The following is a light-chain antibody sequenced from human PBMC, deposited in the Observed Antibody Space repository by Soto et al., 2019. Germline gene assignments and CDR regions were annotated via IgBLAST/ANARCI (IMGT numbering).Light chain of an antibody. J-gene: IGKJ3*01. CDR3: QQYYSYPGFT. CDR2: AAS. V-gene: IGKV1-8*01. CDR1: QGISSY. Sequence: AIRMTQSPSSLSASTGDRVTIPCRARQGISSYLAWYQQKPGKAPKLLIYAASTLQSGVPSRFSGSGSGTDFTLTISCLQSEDFATYYCQQYYSYPGFTFGPGTKVDIK.